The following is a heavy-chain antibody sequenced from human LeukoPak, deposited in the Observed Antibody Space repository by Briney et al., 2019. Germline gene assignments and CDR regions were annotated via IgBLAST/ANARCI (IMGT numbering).Heavy chain of an antibody. CDR2: THYSGST. Sequence: SETLSLTCTVSGGSISSYYWSWIRQPPGKGLEWIGYTHYSGSTNYNPSLKSRVTISVDTSKNQFSLKLSSVTAADTAVYYCARDRIGDSTGYYFFDYWGQGTLVTVSS. CDR1: GGSISSYY. CDR3: ARDRIGDSTGYYFFDY. D-gene: IGHD3-22*01. V-gene: IGHV4-59*01. J-gene: IGHJ4*02.